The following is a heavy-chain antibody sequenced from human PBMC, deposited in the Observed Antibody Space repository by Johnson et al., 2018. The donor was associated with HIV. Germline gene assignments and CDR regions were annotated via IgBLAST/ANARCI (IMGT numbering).Heavy chain of an antibody. Sequence: EVQLVESGGGLVQPGGSLRLSCAASGFTFSSYWMSWVRQAPGKGLEWVANIKQDGSEKYYADSVKGRFTISRDNSKNTLYLQMNSLGAEDTAVYYWAKDLGTGDDAFEIWGQGTMVTVSS. CDR1: GFTFSSYW. V-gene: IGHV3-7*01. CDR3: AKDLGTGDDAFEI. D-gene: IGHD7-27*01. J-gene: IGHJ3*02. CDR2: IKQDGSEK.